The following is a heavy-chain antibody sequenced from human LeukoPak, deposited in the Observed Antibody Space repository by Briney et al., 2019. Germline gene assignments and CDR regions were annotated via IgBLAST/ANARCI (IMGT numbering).Heavy chain of an antibody. CDR3: AKGRTLVGGSTRSYDH. V-gene: IGHV3-30*02. Sequence: SGGSLRLSCAASGFTFSSYGMHWVRQAPGKGLEWVAFIRYDGSNKYYADSVKGRFTISRDNSKDMLYLQMNSLRVEDTAVYYCAKGRTLVGGSTRSYDHWGQGTLVTVSS. J-gene: IGHJ4*02. CDR2: IRYDGSNK. D-gene: IGHD1-26*01. CDR1: GFTFSSYG.